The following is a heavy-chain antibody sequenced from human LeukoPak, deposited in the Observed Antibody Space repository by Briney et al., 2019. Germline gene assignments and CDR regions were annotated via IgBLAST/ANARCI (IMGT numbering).Heavy chain of an antibody. Sequence: GGSLRFSCAASGFTFSSDAMSWVRQAPGKGLEWVSTISGGGGTTYYSDSVKGRFTISRDNSKNTLFLQMNSLRAEDTAIYYCAKASTFGELNRPFDYWGQGTLVTVSS. CDR2: ISGGGGTT. CDR3: AKASTFGELNRPFDY. J-gene: IGHJ4*02. D-gene: IGHD3-10*01. CDR1: GFTFSSDA. V-gene: IGHV3-23*01.